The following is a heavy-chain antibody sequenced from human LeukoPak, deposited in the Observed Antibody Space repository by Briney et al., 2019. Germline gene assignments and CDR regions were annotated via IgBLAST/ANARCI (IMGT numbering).Heavy chain of an antibody. Sequence: GGSLRLSCAASGFTFSSYAMHWVRQAPRKGLEWVAVISYDGSNKYYADSVKGRFTISRDNSKNTLYLQMNSLSAEDTAVYYCARDLKGSVAVAGIDYWGQGTLVTVSS. CDR1: GFTFSSYA. CDR2: ISYDGSNK. J-gene: IGHJ4*02. V-gene: IGHV3-30*04. D-gene: IGHD6-19*01. CDR3: ARDLKGSVAVAGIDY.